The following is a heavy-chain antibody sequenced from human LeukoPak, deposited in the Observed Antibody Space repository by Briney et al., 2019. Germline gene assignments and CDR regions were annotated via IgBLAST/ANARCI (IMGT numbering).Heavy chain of an antibody. Sequence: GGSLRLSCAASGFTFSSYAMSWVRQAPGKGLEWVAVISYDGSNKYYADSVKGRFTISRDNSKNTMYLQMDSLRAEDTAVYYCAKDLQLWFGDKGFDYWGQGTLVTVSS. CDR2: ISYDGSNK. CDR1: GFTFSSYA. D-gene: IGHD3-10*01. CDR3: AKDLQLWFGDKGFDY. J-gene: IGHJ4*02. V-gene: IGHV3-30*18.